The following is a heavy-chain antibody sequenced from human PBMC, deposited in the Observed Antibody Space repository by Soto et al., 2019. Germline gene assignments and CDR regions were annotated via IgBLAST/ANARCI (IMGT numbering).Heavy chain of an antibody. Sequence: SVKVSCKASGGTFSSYAISWVRQAPGQGLEWMGGIIPIFGTANYAQKFQGRVTITADESTSTAYMELSSLRSEDTAVYYCARVLYDFWSGYYHYYYYGMDVWGQGTTVTVSS. D-gene: IGHD3-3*01. CDR2: IIPIFGTA. CDR3: ARVLYDFWSGYYHYYYYGMDV. V-gene: IGHV1-69*13. J-gene: IGHJ6*02. CDR1: GGTFSSYA.